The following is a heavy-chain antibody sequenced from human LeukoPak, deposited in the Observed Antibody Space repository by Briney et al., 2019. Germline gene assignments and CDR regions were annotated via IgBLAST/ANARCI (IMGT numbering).Heavy chain of an antibody. CDR1: GFTFSSYG. J-gene: IGHJ3*02. D-gene: IGHD2-2*01. Sequence: GGSLRLSCAASGFTFSSYGMHWVRQAPDKGLEWVAFIRYDGSNKYYADSVKGRFTISRDNSKNTLYLQMNSLRAEDMAVYYCGSIVVVPAARVADAFDIWGQGTMVTVSS. V-gene: IGHV3-30*02. CDR2: IRYDGSNK. CDR3: GSIVVVPAARVADAFDI.